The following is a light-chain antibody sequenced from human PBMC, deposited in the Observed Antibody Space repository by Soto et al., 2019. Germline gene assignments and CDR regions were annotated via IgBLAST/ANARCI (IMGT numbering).Light chain of an antibody. CDR1: RSVGSN. CDR2: GAS. CDR3: QQYDNLPLT. J-gene: IGKJ3*01. Sequence: ERVMTQSPATLSVSPGERATLSCRASRSVGSNLAWYQQKPGQAPRLLIFGASSRATGVPARSSGSGSGTEFTLTINSLQSEDFAVYFCQQYDNLPLTFGPGTKVDIK. V-gene: IGKV3-15*01.